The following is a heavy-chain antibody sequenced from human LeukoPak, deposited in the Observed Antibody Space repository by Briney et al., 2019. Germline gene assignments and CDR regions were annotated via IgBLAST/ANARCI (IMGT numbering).Heavy chain of an antibody. CDR1: GGSISSGGYS. D-gene: IGHD3-10*01. V-gene: IGHV4-30-2*01. Sequence: SETLSLTCAVSGGSISSGGYSWTWIRQPPGKGLEWIGYIYHGGSTYYNPSLKSRVTISVDRSKNQVSLKLSSVTAADTAVYYCARTNYYGSGKYYCFDYWGQGTLVTVSS. CDR2: IYHGGST. J-gene: IGHJ4*02. CDR3: ARTNYYGSGKYYCFDY.